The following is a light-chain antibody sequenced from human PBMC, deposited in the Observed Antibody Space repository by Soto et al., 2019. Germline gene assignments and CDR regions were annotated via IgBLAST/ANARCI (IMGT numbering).Light chain of an antibody. V-gene: IGLV2-14*03. CDR2: DVS. Sequence: ALTQPASVSGSPGQSIAISCTGTSSDLGRYNYVSWYQQYLGKAPKLIIYDVSSRPSGVSNRFSGSKSGNTASLTISGLQAEDEADYYCSSYTSTTTEVFGTGTKVTVL. CDR1: SSDLGRYNY. CDR3: SSYTSTTTEV. J-gene: IGLJ1*01.